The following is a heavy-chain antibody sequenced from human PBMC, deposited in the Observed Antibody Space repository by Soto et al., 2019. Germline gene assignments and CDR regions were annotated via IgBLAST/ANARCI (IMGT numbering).Heavy chain of an antibody. J-gene: IGHJ4*02. D-gene: IGHD6-19*01. CDR2: ISCCGGSA. CDR3: AKADGQQWLIPHLDN. CDR1: GFSFENYA. Sequence: EVQLVESGGGLVQPGRSLRLSCAASGFSFENYAMHWVRQAAGEGLEWVSGISCCGGSASYADSVKGRFSIARDDSKNTVSLQLNSLRVEDTAQYYCAKADGQQWLIPHLDNWGQGTLVTVS. V-gene: IGHV3-23*04.